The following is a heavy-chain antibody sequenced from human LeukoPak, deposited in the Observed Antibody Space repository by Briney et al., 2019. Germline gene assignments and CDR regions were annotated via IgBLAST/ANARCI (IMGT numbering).Heavy chain of an antibody. V-gene: IGHV1-18*01. CDR3: ARDGNADGYSSSYDAFDI. CDR1: GYTFTSHG. Sequence: GASVKVSCKASGYTFTSHGISWVRQAPGQGLGWMGWISAYNGNTNYAQKLQGRVTMTTDTSTSTAYMELRSLRSDDTAVYYCARDGNADGYSSSYDAFDIWGQGTMVTVSS. CDR2: ISAYNGNT. J-gene: IGHJ3*02. D-gene: IGHD6-13*01.